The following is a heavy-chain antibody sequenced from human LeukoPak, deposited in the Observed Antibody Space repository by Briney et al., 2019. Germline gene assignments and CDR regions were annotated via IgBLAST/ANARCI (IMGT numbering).Heavy chain of an antibody. Sequence: ASVKVSCKASGYTFTGYYMHWVRQALGQGLEWMGWINPNSGGTNYAQKFQGWVTMTRDTSISTAYMELSRLGSDDTAVYYCARGRGGTMVRGEYGMDVWGKGTTVTVSS. V-gene: IGHV1-2*04. CDR2: INPNSGGT. CDR3: ARGRGGTMVRGEYGMDV. D-gene: IGHD3-10*01. CDR1: GYTFTGYY. J-gene: IGHJ6*04.